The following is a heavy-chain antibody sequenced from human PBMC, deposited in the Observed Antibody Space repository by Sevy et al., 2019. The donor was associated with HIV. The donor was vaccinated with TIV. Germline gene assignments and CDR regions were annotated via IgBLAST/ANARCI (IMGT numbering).Heavy chain of an antibody. J-gene: IGHJ4*02. Sequence: GGSLRLSCAASGFTFSSYGMHWVRQAPGKGLEWVAVIWYDGSNKYYTDSVKGRLTISRDNSKNTLYLQMNSLRAEDTAVYYCARDGDTAVGYYFDYWGQGTLVTVSS. D-gene: IGHD5-18*01. CDR3: ARDGDTAVGYYFDY. V-gene: IGHV3-33*01. CDR2: IWYDGSNK. CDR1: GFTFSSYG.